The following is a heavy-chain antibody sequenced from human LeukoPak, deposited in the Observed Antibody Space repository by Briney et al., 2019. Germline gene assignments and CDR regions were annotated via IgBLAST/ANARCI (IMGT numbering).Heavy chain of an antibody. J-gene: IGHJ5*02. V-gene: IGHV4-59*11. D-gene: IGHD1-26*01. Sequence: PSETLSLTCTVSGGSISSHYWSWIRQPPGKGLEWIGCIYYSGSTNYNPSLKSRVTISVDTSKNQFSLKLSSVTAADTAVYYCARDLRGSYYWFDPWGQGTLVTVSS. CDR2: IYYSGST. CDR3: ARDLRGSYYWFDP. CDR1: GGSISSHY.